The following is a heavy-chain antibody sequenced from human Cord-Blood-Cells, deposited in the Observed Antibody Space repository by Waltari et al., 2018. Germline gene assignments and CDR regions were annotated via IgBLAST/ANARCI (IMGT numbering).Heavy chain of an antibody. V-gene: IGHV1-69*01. CDR3: AREGAGTHAFDI. J-gene: IGHJ3*02. Sequence: HVPLVQSGAEVKKPGSSVQVSCKASGGTFSSYAIILARQAPGEGIEWMGWVIPIFGTANYAQKFQGRVTITAEESTSTADMELSSLRAEDTAVYYCAREGAGTHAFDIWGQGTWSPSLQ. CDR1: GGTFSSYA. D-gene: IGHD1-1*01. CDR2: VIPIFGTA.